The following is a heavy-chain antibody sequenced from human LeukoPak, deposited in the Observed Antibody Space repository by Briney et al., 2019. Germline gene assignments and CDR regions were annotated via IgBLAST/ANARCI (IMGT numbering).Heavy chain of an antibody. CDR2: MNPNSGNT. D-gene: IGHD5-18*01. Sequence: ASVKVSCKASGYTFTSYDINWVRQATGQGLEWMGWMNPNSGNTGYAQKFQGRVTMTRDTSISTAYMELSRLRSDDTAVYYCARDGYSYGYRDAFDIWGQGTMVTVSS. J-gene: IGHJ3*02. V-gene: IGHV1-8*01. CDR1: GYTFTSYD. CDR3: ARDGYSYGYRDAFDI.